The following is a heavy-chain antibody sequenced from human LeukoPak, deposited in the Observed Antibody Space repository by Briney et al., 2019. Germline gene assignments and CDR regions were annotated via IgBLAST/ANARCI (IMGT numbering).Heavy chain of an antibody. D-gene: IGHD2-2*01. CDR3: ARNGEYCSSTSCGDY. V-gene: IGHV3-30*03. J-gene: IGHJ4*02. CDR1: GFTFSSYG. CDR2: ISYDGSNK. Sequence: GRSLRLSCAASGFTFSSYGMHWVRQAPGKGLEWVAVISYDGSNKYYADSVKGRFTISRDNSKNTLYLQMNSLRAEDTAVYYCARNGEYCSSTSCGDYWGQGTLVTVSS.